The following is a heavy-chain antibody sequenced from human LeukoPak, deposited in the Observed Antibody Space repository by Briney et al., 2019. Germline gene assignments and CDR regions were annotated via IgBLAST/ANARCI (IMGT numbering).Heavy chain of an antibody. D-gene: IGHD3-10*01. CDR2: IIPIFGTA. J-gene: IGHJ3*02. V-gene: IGHV1-69*13. CDR3: ATTNNFIGSGSYYSDAFDI. CDR1: GGTFSSYA. Sequence: SVKVSCKASGGTFSSYAITWVRQAPGQGLEWMGGIIPIFGTANYAQKFQGRVTITADESTSTAYMELSSLRSEDTAVYYCATTNNFIGSGSYYSDAFDIWGQGTMVTVSS.